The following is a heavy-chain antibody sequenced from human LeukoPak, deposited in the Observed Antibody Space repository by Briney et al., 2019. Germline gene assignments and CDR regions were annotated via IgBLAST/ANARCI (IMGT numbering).Heavy chain of an antibody. D-gene: IGHD2-15*01. CDR2: IYTSGST. CDR3: AKGEVALNWFDP. V-gene: IGHV4-61*02. Sequence: SQTLSLTRTVSGGSISSGIYYWSWIRQPAGKGLEWIGRIYTSGSTNYNPSLKSRVTISVDTSKNQFSLKLRSVTAADTAVYYCAKGEVALNWFDPWGQGTLVTVSS. J-gene: IGHJ5*02. CDR1: GGSISSGIYY.